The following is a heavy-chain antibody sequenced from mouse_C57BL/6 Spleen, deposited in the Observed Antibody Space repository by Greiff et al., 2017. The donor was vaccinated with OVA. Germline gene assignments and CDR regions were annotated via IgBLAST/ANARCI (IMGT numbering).Heavy chain of an antibody. CDR2: INPSDSDT. Sequence: QVQLQQPGAELVKPGASVKVSCKASGYTFTSYWMHWVKQTPGQGLEWIGRINPSDSDTNYTQKFKGQATLTVDKSSSTAYMQLSRLTSEDSAVYYCAMIYYDYQFAYWGQGTLVTVSA. J-gene: IGHJ3*01. CDR1: GYTFTSYW. V-gene: IGHV1-74*01. D-gene: IGHD2-4*01. CDR3: AMIYYDYQFAY.